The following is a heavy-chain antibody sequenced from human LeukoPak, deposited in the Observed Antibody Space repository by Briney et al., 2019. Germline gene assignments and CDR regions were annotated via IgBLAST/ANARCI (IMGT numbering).Heavy chain of an antibody. CDR1: GFSITTGYY. Sequence: PSETLSLTCTVSGFSITTGYYWAWIRQPPGKGLEWIGYIYYSGSTNYNPSLKSRVTILVDTSKNQFSLKLSSVTAADTAVYYCARTEYYFDYWGQGTLVTVSS. J-gene: IGHJ4*02. CDR2: IYYSGST. V-gene: IGHV4-38-2*02. CDR3: ARTEYYFDY.